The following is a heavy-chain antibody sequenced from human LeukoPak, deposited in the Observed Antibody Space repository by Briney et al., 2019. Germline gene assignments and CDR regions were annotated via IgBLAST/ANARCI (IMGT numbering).Heavy chain of an antibody. CDR1: IGSISSSKW. CDR2: IYLYGTT. CDR3: ARQKWEQQGRDYYFNGLDV. D-gene: IGHD1/OR15-1a*01. Sequence: PSETLSLTCSVSIGSISSSKWWSWVRQSPVKGLEWIGEIYLYGTTDYNPSFTSRVTMSVDRSRNQFSLKLTSVTAADTAVYYCARQKWEQQGRDYYFNGLDVWGPGTTVIVSS. V-gene: IGHV4-4*02. J-gene: IGHJ6*02.